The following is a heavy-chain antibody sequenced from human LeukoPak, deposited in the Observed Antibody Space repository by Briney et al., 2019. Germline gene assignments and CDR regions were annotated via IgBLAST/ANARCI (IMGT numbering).Heavy chain of an antibody. D-gene: IGHD1-26*01. CDR3: ATGSLGGSYWGVFFH. V-gene: IGHV1-24*01. Sequence: GASVKVSCKASGYTFTSYYMHWVRQAPGQGLEWMGGFDPEDGETIYAQKFQGRVTMTEDTSTDTAYMELSSLRSEDTAVYYCATGSLGGSYWGVFFHWGQGTLVTVSS. J-gene: IGHJ4*02. CDR2: FDPEDGET. CDR1: GYTFTSYY.